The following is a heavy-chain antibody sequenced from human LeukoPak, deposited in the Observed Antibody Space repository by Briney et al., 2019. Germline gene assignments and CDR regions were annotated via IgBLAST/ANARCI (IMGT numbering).Heavy chain of an antibody. Sequence: SETLSLTCAVYGGSFSGYYWSWIRQPPGKGLEWIGEINHSGSTNYNPSLKSRVTISVDTSKNQFSLKLSSVTAADTAVYYCARLAAGSSSSEVVVAATYYFDYWGQGTLVTVSS. J-gene: IGHJ4*02. D-gene: IGHD2-15*01. CDR1: GGSFSGYY. CDR3: ARLAAGSSSSEVVVAATYYFDY. CDR2: INHSGST. V-gene: IGHV4-34*01.